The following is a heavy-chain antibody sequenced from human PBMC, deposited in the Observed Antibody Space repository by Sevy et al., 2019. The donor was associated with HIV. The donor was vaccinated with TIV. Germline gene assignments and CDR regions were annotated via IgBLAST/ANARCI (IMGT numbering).Heavy chain of an antibody. J-gene: IGHJ5*02. Sequence: GGSLRLSCAASGFTFSSYAMSWVRRAPGKGLEWVSAVSGSGGSTYYADSVKGRFTISRDNSKNTLYLQMNSLRAEDTAVYYCATERITMVRVNWFDPWGQGTLVTVSS. V-gene: IGHV3-23*01. CDR3: ATERITMVRVNWFDP. CDR1: GFTFSSYA. CDR2: VSGSGGST. D-gene: IGHD3-10*01.